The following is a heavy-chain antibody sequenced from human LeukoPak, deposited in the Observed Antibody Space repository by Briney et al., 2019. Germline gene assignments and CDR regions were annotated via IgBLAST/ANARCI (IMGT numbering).Heavy chain of an antibody. CDR1: GFTFSTYA. D-gene: IGHD5-24*01. CDR3: AKDDAYLQYAD. V-gene: IGHV3-30*04. Sequence: GGSLRLSCAASGFTFSTYAMHWVRQAPGKGLQWVALISYDGRDTYYGDSVKGRFTISRDNSKNMVFLQMNSLRAEDTAMYYCAKDDAYLQYADWGQGTLVTVSS. J-gene: IGHJ4*02. CDR2: ISYDGRDT.